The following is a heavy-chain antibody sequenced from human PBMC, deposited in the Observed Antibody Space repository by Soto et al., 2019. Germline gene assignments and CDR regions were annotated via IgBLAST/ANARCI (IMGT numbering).Heavy chain of an antibody. CDR1: ADTYRSDA. V-gene: IGHV1-69*06. CDR3: ASSVPAAIWVGYYYYGMDV. CDR2: IIPIFGTA. Sequence: SVQVSCKRAADTYRSDASIWVQQAPGQGLEWMGGIIPIFGTANYAQKFQGRVTITADKSTSTAYMELSSLRSEDTAVYYCASSVPAAIWVGYYYYGMDVWGQGTKVTVSS. J-gene: IGHJ6*02. D-gene: IGHD2-2*02.